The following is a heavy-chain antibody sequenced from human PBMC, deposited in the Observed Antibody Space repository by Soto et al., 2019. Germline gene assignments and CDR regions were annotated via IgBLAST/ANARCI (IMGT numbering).Heavy chain of an antibody. J-gene: IGHJ4*02. Sequence: GSLRLSCAASGFTFSSYAMSWVRQAPGKGLEWVSAISGSGGSTYYADSVKGRFTISRDNSKNTLYLQMNSLRAEDTAVYYCAKVFLKYSSGPTPYYFDYWGQGTLVTVSS. CDR1: GFTFSSYA. D-gene: IGHD6-19*01. CDR3: AKVFLKYSSGPTPYYFDY. V-gene: IGHV3-23*01. CDR2: ISGSGGST.